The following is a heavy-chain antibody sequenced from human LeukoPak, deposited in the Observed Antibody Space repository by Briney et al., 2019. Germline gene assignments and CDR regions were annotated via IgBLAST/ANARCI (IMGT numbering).Heavy chain of an antibody. CDR1: GYIFTDYY. D-gene: IGHD1-7*01. CDR2: INTDSGGS. CDR3: AREGGLTGTTDYYYMDV. J-gene: IGHJ6*03. Sequence: ASVKVSCKASGYIFTDYYMHWVRQAPGQGLEWMGWINTDSGGSHFAQKFKDRVTMTRDTSISTAYMELSRLISDDTAVYYCAREGGLTGTTDYYYMDVWGKGTTVTVS. V-gene: IGHV1-2*02.